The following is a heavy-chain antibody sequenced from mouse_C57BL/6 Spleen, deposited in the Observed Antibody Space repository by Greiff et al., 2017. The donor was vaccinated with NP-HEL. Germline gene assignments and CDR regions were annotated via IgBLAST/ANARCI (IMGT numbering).Heavy chain of an antibody. J-gene: IGHJ3*01. V-gene: IGHV1-69*01. D-gene: IGHD2-4*01. CDR2: IDPSDSYT. CDR1: GYTFTSYW. CDR3: ARRGYEYAQAWVAY. Sequence: QVQLQQPGAELVMPGASVKLSCKASGYTFTSYWMHWVKQRPGQGLEWIGEIDPSDSYTNYNQKFKGKSTLTVDKSSSTAYMQLSSLTTEDTAVYYCARRGYEYAQAWVAYWGQGTLVTVSA.